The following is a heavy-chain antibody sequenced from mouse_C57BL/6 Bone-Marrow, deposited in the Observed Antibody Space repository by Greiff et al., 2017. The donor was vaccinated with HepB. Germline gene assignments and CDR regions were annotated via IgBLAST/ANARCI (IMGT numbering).Heavy chain of an antibody. D-gene: IGHD5-1*01. V-gene: IGHV1-82*01. CDR2: IYPGDGDT. CDR3: AREGVRGFAY. CDR1: GYAFSSSW. J-gene: IGHJ3*01. Sequence: VKLQESGPELVKPGASVKISCKASGYAFSSSWMNWVKQGPGKGLEWIGRIYPGDGDTNYNGKFKGKATLTADKSSSTAYMQLSSLTSEDSAVYFCAREGVRGFAYWGQGTLVTVSA.